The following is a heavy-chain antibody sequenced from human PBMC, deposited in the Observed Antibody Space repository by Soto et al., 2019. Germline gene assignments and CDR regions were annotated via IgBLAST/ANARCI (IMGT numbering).Heavy chain of an antibody. CDR3: ARKPPLRSSWSLFDY. CDR2: IYWDDDK. J-gene: IGHJ4*02. V-gene: IGHV2-5*02. CDR1: GFSISTSGVG. Sequence: QITLKESGPTLVKPTQTLTLTCTFSGFSISTSGVGVGWIRQPPGKALEWLALIYWDDDKRYSPSLKSRLTITRYTSKNQVVLTMTNMDPVDTATYYCARKPPLRSSWSLFDYWGQGTLVTVSS. D-gene: IGHD6-13*01.